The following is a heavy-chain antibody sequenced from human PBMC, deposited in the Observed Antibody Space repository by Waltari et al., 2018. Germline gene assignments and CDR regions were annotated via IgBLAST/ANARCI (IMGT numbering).Heavy chain of an antibody. CDR1: GGSFSGYY. CDR2: INHSGST. D-gene: IGHD3-3*01. Sequence: QVQLQQWGAGLLKPSETLSLTCAVYGGSFSGYYWSWIRQPPGKGLEWIGEINHSGSTNYNPSLKSRVTISVDTSQNQFSLKLSSVTAADTAVYYCARGSRVVLRFLERKYYFDYWGQGTLVTVSS. J-gene: IGHJ4*02. CDR3: ARGSRVVLRFLERKYYFDY. V-gene: IGHV4-34*01.